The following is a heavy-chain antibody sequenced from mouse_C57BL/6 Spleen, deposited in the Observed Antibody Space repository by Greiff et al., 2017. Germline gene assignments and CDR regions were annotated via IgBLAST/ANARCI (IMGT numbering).Heavy chain of an antibody. CDR1: GYTFTSYW. CDR2: IPPNSGST. Sequence: QVQLQQPGAELVKPGASVKLSCKASGYTFTSYWMHWVKQRPGQGLEWIGMIPPNSGSTNYNEKFKSKATLTVDKSSSTAYMQLSNLTSEDSAVYYCARGDDYYAMDYWGQGTSVTVSS. J-gene: IGHJ4*01. V-gene: IGHV1-64*01. CDR3: ARGDDYYAMDY.